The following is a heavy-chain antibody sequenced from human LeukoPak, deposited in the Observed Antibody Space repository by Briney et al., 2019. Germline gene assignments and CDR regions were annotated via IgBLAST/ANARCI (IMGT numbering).Heavy chain of an antibody. J-gene: IGHJ4*02. CDR2: ISYDGSNK. D-gene: IGHD4-17*01. CDR1: GFTFSSYG. V-gene: IGHV3-30*18. CDR3: AKDFLHRLYGDYEGYFDY. Sequence: GRSLRLSCAASGFTFSSYGMHWVRQAPGKGLEWVAVISYDGSNKYYADSVKGRFTISRDNSKNTLYLQMNSLRAEDTAVYYCAKDFLHRLYGDYEGYFDYWGQGTLVTVSS.